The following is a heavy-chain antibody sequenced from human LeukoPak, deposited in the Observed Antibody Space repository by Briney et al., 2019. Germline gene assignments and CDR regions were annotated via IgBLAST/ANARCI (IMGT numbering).Heavy chain of an antibody. D-gene: IGHD3-10*01. Sequence: GESLKISCKGSGYSFTTYWIGWVRQMPGKGLEWMGIIYPGDSDTRYGPSFQGQVTISADKSISTAYLQWSSLKASDTAMYYCARSRTGDYYGSGTLDYWGQGTLVTVSS. CDR3: ARSRTGDYYGSGTLDY. CDR1: GYSFTTYW. V-gene: IGHV5-51*01. J-gene: IGHJ4*02. CDR2: IYPGDSDT.